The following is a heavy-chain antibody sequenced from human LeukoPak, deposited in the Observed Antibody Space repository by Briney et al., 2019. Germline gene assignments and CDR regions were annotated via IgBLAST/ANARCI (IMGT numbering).Heavy chain of an antibody. CDR2: IYTSGST. D-gene: IGHD6-19*01. J-gene: IGHJ3*02. CDR1: GGSISSGSYY. V-gene: IGHV4-61*02. CDR3: ARDRASGWYPDDAFDI. Sequence: SETLSLTCTVSGGSISSGSYYWSRIRQPAGKGLEWIGRIYTSGSTNYNPSLKSRVTISVDTSKNQFSLKLSSVTAADTAVYYCARDRASGWYPDDAFDIWGQGTMVTVSS.